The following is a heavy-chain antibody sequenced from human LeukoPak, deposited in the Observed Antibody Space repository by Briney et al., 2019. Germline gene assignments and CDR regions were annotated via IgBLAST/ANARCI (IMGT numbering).Heavy chain of an antibody. CDR3: ATSMYPRGGPIGN. CDR2: IIPILGIA. D-gene: IGHD1-26*01. CDR1: GGTFISYA. J-gene: IGHJ4*02. V-gene: IGHV1-69*04. Sequence: GASVKVSCKASGGTFISYAISWVRQAPGQGLEWMGRIIPILGIANYAQKFQGRVTITAEKSTSTAYMELSSLRSEDTAVYYCATSMYPRGGPIGNWGQGTLVTVSS.